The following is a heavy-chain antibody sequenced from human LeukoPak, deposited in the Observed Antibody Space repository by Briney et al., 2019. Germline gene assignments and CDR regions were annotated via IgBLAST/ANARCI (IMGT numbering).Heavy chain of an antibody. J-gene: IGHJ3*02. D-gene: IGHD2-2*01. V-gene: IGHV3-9*01. CDR1: GFTFDDYA. CDR3: AKDIYLRYCSSTSCSPDGAFDI. Sequence: GGSLRLSCAASGFTFDDYAMHWVRQAPGKGLEWVSGISWNSGSIGYADSVKGRFTISRDNAKSSLYLQMNSLRAEDTALYYCAKDIYLRYCSSTSCSPDGAFDIWGQGTMVTVSS. CDR2: ISWNSGSI.